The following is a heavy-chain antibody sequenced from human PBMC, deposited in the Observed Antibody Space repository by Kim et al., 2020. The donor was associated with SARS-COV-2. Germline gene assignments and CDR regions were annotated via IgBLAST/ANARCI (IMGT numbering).Heavy chain of an antibody. Sequence: SETMSLTCAVYGGSFSGYYWSWIRQPPGKGLEWIGEINHSGSTNYNPSLKSRVTISVDTSKNQFSLKLSSVTAADTAVYYCARGRGLGYCSSTSCYRGAFDIWGQGTMVTVSS. J-gene: IGHJ3*02. CDR3: ARGRGLGYCSSTSCYRGAFDI. V-gene: IGHV4-34*01. CDR1: GGSFSGYY. CDR2: INHSGST. D-gene: IGHD2-2*01.